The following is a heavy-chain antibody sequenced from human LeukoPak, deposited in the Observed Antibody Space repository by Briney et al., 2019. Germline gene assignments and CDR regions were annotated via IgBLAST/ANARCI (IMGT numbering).Heavy chain of an antibody. CDR3: AKGRAAAAGRGVAFDI. V-gene: IGHV3-23*01. CDR2: ISGSGGST. Sequence: PGGSLRLSCAAAGFTFSNYAMNWVRQAPGKGLEWVSAISGSGGSTYYADSVKGRFTISRDNSKNTLYLQMNSLRAEDTAVYYCAKGRAAAAGRGVAFDIWGQGTMVTVSS. D-gene: IGHD6-13*01. J-gene: IGHJ3*02. CDR1: GFTFSNYA.